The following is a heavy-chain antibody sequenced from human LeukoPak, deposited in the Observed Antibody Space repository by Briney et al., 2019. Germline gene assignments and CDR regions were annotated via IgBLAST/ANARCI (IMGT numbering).Heavy chain of an antibody. V-gene: IGHV3-53*01. D-gene: IGHD3-10*01. Sequence: GGSLRLSCAASGFTVSSNYMSWVRQAPGKGLERVSVIYSGGSIYCADSVKGRYTISRDNSKKTLYLQMNSLRAEDTAVYYCANSEMVRGVIGWFDPWGQGTLVTVSS. CDR1: GFTVSSNY. J-gene: IGHJ5*02. CDR3: ANSEMVRGVIGWFDP. CDR2: IYSGGSI.